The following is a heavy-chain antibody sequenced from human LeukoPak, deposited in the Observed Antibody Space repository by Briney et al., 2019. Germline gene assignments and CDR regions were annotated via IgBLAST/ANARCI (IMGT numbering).Heavy chain of an antibody. CDR3: ARGVVVVAAREFEY. V-gene: IGHV3-48*02. J-gene: IGHJ4*02. CDR1: GFTFSSYS. D-gene: IGHD2-15*01. Sequence: PGGSLRLSCAASGFTFSSYSMNWVRQAPGKGLEWVSYISSSSSTIYYADSVKGRFTISRDNAKNSLYLQMNSLRDEDTAVYYCARGVVVVAAREFEYWGQGTLVTVSS. CDR2: ISSSSSTI.